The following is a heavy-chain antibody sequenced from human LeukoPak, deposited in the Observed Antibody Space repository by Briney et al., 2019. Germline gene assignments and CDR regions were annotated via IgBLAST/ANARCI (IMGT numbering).Heavy chain of an antibody. CDR2: ISDSGGKT. V-gene: IGHV3-23*01. CDR1: GFTFSNSA. D-gene: IGHD1-26*01. CDR3: AKDWSCDY. Sequence: PGGSLRLSCAASGFTFSNSAMTWVRQAPGKGLEWVSAISDSGGKTHYADSVKGRFTISRDNSKNTPYLQMNSLRVEDTAIYYCAKDWSCDYWGQGTLITVSS. J-gene: IGHJ4*02.